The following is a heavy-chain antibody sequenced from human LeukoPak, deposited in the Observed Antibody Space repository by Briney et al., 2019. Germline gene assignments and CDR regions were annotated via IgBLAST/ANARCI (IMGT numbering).Heavy chain of an antibody. CDR1: GGTFSSYA. CDR3: ARAWIVGATTAGGLFALDI. J-gene: IGHJ3*02. CDR2: IIPIFGTA. D-gene: IGHD1-26*01. V-gene: IGHV1-69*05. Sequence: ASVKVSCKASGGTFSSYAISWVRQAPGQGLEWMGGIIPIFGTANYAQKFQGRVTITTDESTSTAYMELSSLRSEDTAVYYCARAWIVGATTAGGLFALDIWGQGTMVTVSS.